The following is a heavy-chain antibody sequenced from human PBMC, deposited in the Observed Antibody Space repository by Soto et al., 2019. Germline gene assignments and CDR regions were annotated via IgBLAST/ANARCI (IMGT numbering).Heavy chain of an antibody. V-gene: IGHV3-30*18. CDR1: GFTFSTYG. D-gene: IGHD2-2*01. CDR3: AKYFSQTIYCSSTSCPPKPDYYFYYGMDV. Sequence: GGSLRLSCAASGFTFSTYGMHWVRQAPGKGLEWVAVISYDGSNKYYADSVKCRFTISRDNSKNTLYLQMNSLRAEDTALYYCAKYFSQTIYCSSTSCPPKPDYYFYYGMDVWGQGTTVTFSS. CDR2: ISYDGSNK. J-gene: IGHJ6*02.